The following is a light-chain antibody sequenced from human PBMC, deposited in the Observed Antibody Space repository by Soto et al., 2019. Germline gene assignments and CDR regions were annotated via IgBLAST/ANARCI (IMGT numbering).Light chain of an antibody. J-gene: IGKJ4*01. CDR2: AAS. CDR3: QQANSFPLT. Sequence: DMQRTESRYSVSACVGGIVTKNCRASQGISSWLAWYQQKPGKAPKLLIYAASSLQSGVPSRFSGSGSGTDFTLIISSLNPEDFATYYRQQANSFPLTFGGGTRWIS. V-gene: IGKV1-12*01. CDR1: QGISSW.